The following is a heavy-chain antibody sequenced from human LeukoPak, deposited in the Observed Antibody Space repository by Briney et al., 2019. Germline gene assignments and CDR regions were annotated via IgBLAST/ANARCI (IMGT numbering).Heavy chain of an antibody. CDR1: GYTFTSYY. Sequence: ASVKVSCKASGYTFTSYYMHWVRQAPGQGLEWMGIINPSGGSTSYAQKFQGRVTMTRDMSTSTAYMELRSLRSDDTAVYYCARAPVGELPDREYFDYWGQGTLVTVSS. J-gene: IGHJ4*02. CDR3: ARAPVGELPDREYFDY. CDR2: INPSGGST. D-gene: IGHD1-26*01. V-gene: IGHV1-46*01.